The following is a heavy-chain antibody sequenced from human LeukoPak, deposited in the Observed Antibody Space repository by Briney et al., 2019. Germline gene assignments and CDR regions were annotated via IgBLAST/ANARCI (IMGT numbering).Heavy chain of an antibody. CDR1: GFTFSSYA. J-gene: IGHJ4*02. CDR2: ISGSGGNT. Sequence: PGESLRLSCAASGFTFSSYAMSWVRQAPGKGLEWVSGISGSGGNTFYADSVKGRFTISRDNSKNTLYLQMNSLRAEDAAVYYCAKENECPVISLFDYWSQGTLVTLSS. V-gene: IGHV3-23*01. CDR3: AKENECPVISLFDY. D-gene: IGHD2-21*01.